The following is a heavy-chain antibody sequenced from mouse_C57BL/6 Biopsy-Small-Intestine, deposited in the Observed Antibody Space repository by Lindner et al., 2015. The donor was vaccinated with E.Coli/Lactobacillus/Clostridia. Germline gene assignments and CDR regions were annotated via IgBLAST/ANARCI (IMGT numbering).Heavy chain of an antibody. V-gene: IGHV5-17*01. CDR2: ISSGSSTI. D-gene: IGHD3-3*01. CDR1: GFTFSDYG. Sequence: VQLAGGLGDGLVKPGGSLKLSCAASGFTFSDYGMHWVRQAPEKGLEWVAYISSGSSTIYYADTVKGRFTISRDNAKNTLFLQMTSLRSEDTAMYYCAARGRDYYAMDYWGQGTSVTVSS. J-gene: IGHJ4*01. CDR3: AARGRDYYAMDY.